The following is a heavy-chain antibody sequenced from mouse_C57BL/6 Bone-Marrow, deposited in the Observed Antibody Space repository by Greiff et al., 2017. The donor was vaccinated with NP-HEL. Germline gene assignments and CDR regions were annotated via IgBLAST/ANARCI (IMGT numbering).Heavy chain of an antibody. CDR2: ISNLAYSI. CDR1: GFTFSDYG. D-gene: IGHD3-3*01. CDR3: ARGDLYYFDY. Sequence: EVQLQESGGGLVQPGGSLKLSCAASGFTFSDYGMAWVRQAPRKGPEWVAFISNLAYSIYYADTVTGRFTISRENAKNTLYLEMSSLRSEDTAMYYCARGDLYYFDYWGQGTTLTVSS. J-gene: IGHJ2*01. V-gene: IGHV5-15*01.